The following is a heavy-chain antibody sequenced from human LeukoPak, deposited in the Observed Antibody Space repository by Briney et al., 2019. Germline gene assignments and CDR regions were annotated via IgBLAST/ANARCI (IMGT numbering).Heavy chain of an antibody. Sequence: GGSLRLSCAASGFTFSSYAMSWVRQAPGKGLEWVSAISGSGGSTYYADSVKGRFTISRDNSKNTLYLQMNSLRAEGTAVYYCAKRGSSGSSYYFYYWGQGNLVTVSS. CDR1: GFTFSSYA. J-gene: IGHJ4*02. D-gene: IGHD3-22*01. V-gene: IGHV3-23*01. CDR3: AKRGSSGSSYYFYY. CDR2: ISGSGGST.